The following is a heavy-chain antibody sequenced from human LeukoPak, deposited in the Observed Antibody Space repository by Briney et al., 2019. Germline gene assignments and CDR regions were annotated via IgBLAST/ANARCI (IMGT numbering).Heavy chain of an antibody. CDR3: STRELRYYGSGTYPVAFDI. J-gene: IGHJ3*02. CDR1: GFIFSNAW. Sequence: PGGSLRLSCAASGFIFSNAWMNWVRQAPGKGLEWVGRIRSNTDSGTTDYAAPVKGRFTISRDDSINTLYLRLNGLKTADTAVYYCSTRELRYYGSGTYPVAFDIWGQGTMVTVSS. V-gene: IGHV3-15*01. CDR2: IRSNTDSGTT. D-gene: IGHD3-10*01.